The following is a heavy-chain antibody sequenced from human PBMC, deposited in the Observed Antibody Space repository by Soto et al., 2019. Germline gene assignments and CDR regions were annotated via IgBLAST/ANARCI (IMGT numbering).Heavy chain of an antibody. CDR3: ARATYEGYYDY. J-gene: IGHJ4*02. D-gene: IGHD2-21*01. V-gene: IGHV3-13*01. CDR2: IGTAGDT. CDR1: GFSFRTSA. Sequence: GGSLRLSCEASGFSFRTSAMHWVRQVSGKGPEWVSAIGTAGDTYYPASVRGRFTISREDAKNSLYLQMNILGAGDTALYYCARATYEGYYDYWGQGT.